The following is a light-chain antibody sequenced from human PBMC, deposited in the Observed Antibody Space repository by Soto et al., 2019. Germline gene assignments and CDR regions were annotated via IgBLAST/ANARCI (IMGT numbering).Light chain of an antibody. V-gene: IGKV3-11*01. J-gene: IGKJ1*01. CDR3: QQRSKMPLT. CDR2: GAS. Sequence: AHSPATLSVSPGARPTFSSTASQSVSRKLAWYQQTRGQAPRLLIYGASTRATGVPARFSGSGSGTEFTLTISSLEPEDFAIYYCQQRSKMPLTFGHGTKVDIK. CDR1: QSVSRK.